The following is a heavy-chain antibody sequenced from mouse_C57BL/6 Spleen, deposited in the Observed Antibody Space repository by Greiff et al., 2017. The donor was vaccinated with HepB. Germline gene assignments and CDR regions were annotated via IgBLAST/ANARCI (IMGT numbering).Heavy chain of an antibody. V-gene: IGHV1-69*01. Sequence: QVQLQQSGAELVMPGASVKLSCKASGYTFTSYWMHWVKQRPGQGLEWIGEIDPSDSYTNYNQKFKGKSTLTVDKSSSTAYMQLSSLTSEDSAVYYCARWGLRLPLYYYAMDYWGQGTSVTVSS. CDR3: ARWGLRLPLYYYAMDY. CDR1: GYTFTSYW. D-gene: IGHD3-2*02. CDR2: IDPSDSYT. J-gene: IGHJ4*01.